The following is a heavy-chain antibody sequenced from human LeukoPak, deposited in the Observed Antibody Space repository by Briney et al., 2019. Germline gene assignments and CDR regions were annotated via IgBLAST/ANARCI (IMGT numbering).Heavy chain of an antibody. CDR1: GGSISSYY. CDR3: ARDRPYIYCSSTSCYWWFDP. CDR2: IYTSGST. J-gene: IGHJ5*02. V-gene: IGHV4-4*07. D-gene: IGHD2-2*01. Sequence: SETLSLTCTVSGGSISSYYWSWIRQPAGKGLEWIGRIYTSGSTNYNPSLKSRVTMSVDTSKNQSSLKLSSVTAADTAVYYCARDRPYIYCSSTSCYWWFDPWGQGTLVTVSS.